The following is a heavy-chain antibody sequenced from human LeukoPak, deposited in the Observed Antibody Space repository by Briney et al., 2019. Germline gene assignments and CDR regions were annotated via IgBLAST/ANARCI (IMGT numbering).Heavy chain of an antibody. CDR2: IYTSGST. CDR1: GGSISSYY. CDR3: ARDAPMVRGVMGYYFDY. J-gene: IGHJ4*02. V-gene: IGHV4-4*07. Sequence: PSETLSLTCTVSGGSISSYYRSWIRQPAGKGLEWIGRIYTSGSTNYNPSLKSRVTMSVDTSKNQFSLKLSSVTAADTAVYYCARDAPMVRGVMGYYFDYWGQGTLVTVSS. D-gene: IGHD3-10*01.